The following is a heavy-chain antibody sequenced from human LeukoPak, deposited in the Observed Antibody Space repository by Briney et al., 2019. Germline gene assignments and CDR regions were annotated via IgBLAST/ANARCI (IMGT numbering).Heavy chain of an antibody. D-gene: IGHD6-19*01. Sequence: GASVKVSCKASGYSFVYYGLGWVRQAPGQGLEWMGWISPDTGNRHYAENFQGRATMTTDTSTSKAYMELSGLTSDDTAVYYCARGGSGWSRDYWGQGTLVSVSS. V-gene: IGHV1-18*01. J-gene: IGHJ4*02. CDR2: ISPDTGNR. CDR3: ARGGSGWSRDY. CDR1: GYSFVYYG.